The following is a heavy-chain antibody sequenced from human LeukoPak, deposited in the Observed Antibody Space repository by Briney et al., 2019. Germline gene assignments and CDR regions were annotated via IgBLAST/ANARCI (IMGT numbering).Heavy chain of an antibody. D-gene: IGHD3-22*01. Sequence: PSETLSLTCVVSGYSISSSNWWSWIRQPPGRGLEWIGYMYHTGITSYNPSLKSRVTISLDTSRNQFSLKLGSVTAVDTAIYYCARKIDSSGYYQWGQGTLVTVSS. V-gene: IGHV4-28*01. J-gene: IGHJ4*02. CDR1: GYSISSSNW. CDR3: ARKIDSSGYYQ. CDR2: MYHTGIT.